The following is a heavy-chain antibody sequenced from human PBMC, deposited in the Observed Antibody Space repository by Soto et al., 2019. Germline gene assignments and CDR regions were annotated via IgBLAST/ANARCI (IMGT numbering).Heavy chain of an antibody. CDR2: VIGSGGST. Sequence: GFNRISRAATEVSLYSSVIAVALQATRKGLEWVSGVIGSGGSTYYADSVKGRFTISRDNSKNTLYLQMSSLRAEDTAVYYCAKDPGQEVADMSGFGFWGQGTLVTVSS. CDR3: AKDPGQEVADMSGFGF. J-gene: IGHJ4*02. V-gene: IGHV3-23*01. D-gene: IGHD6-19*01. CDR1: EVSLYSSV.